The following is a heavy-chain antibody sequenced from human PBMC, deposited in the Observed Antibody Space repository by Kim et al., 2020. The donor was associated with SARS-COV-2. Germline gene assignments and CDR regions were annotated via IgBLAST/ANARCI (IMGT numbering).Heavy chain of an antibody. J-gene: IGHJ4*02. CDR1: GGSISSTGHY. CDR2: IYYSGST. D-gene: IGHD3-9*01. CDR3: ARTNVLRYFEGGY. Sequence: SETLSLTCTVSGGSISSTGHYWGWIRQPPGKGLEWIGSIYYSGSTYYNASLKSRVTISVDTSKNQFSLRLRSVTAADTAVYFCARTNVLRYFEGGYWGQG. V-gene: IGHV4-39*01.